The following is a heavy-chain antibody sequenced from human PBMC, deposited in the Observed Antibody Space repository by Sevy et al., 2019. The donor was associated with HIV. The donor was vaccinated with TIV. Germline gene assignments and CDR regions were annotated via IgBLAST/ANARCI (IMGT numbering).Heavy chain of an antibody. Sequence: SETLSLTCTVSGGSISSSSYYWGWIRQPPGKGLEWIGSIYYSGTTYYNPSLKSRVTISVDTSKNQFSLKLSSVTAADTAVYYCARHRSQSNYDEYNWFDPWGQGTLVTVSS. CDR2: IYYSGTT. D-gene: IGHD4-4*01. CDR1: GGSISSSSYY. V-gene: IGHV4-39*01. CDR3: ARHRSQSNYDEYNWFDP. J-gene: IGHJ5*02.